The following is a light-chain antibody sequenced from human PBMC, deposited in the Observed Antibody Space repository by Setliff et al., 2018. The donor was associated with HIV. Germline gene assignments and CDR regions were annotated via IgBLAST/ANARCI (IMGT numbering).Light chain of an antibody. Sequence: QSVLTQPASVSGSPGQSITISCTGTSSDVGGFNYVSWYQQHPGKAPKLMIYGVSKRPSGVSNRFSGSKSGNTASLTISGLQAEDEADYYCSSYTSSSTPYVFGTGTKVTVL. V-gene: IGLV2-14*01. CDR1: SSDVGGFNY. J-gene: IGLJ1*01. CDR2: GVS. CDR3: SSYTSSSTPYV.